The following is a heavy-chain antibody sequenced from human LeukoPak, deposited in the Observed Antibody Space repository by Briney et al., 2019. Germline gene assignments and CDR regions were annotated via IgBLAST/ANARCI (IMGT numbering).Heavy chain of an antibody. V-gene: IGHV3-74*01. Sequence: QSGGSLRLSCAASGFTFSSYWMHWVRQAPGKGLVWVSRINSDGSSASYADSVKGRFTISRDNAKNTLYLQMNSLRAEDTAVYYCARSELPLDAFDIWGQGTMVTVSS. CDR1: GFTFSSYW. CDR2: INSDGSSA. CDR3: ARSELPLDAFDI. D-gene: IGHD2-15*01. J-gene: IGHJ3*02.